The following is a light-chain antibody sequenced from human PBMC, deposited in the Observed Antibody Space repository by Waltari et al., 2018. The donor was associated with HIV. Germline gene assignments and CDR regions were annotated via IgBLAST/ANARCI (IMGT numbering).Light chain of an antibody. CDR1: SSDVGAYNS. Sequence: QSALTQPASVSGSLGQSITISCTGTSSDVGAYNSVSWYQQRPGKVPKLLIYEVTSRPSGIDTRFSGTRSGNTASLTISGLQVEDEAYYYCRSFTGSNTYGFGSGTKGTVL. CDR3: RSFTGSNTYG. CDR2: EVT. V-gene: IGLV2-14*01. J-gene: IGLJ1*01.